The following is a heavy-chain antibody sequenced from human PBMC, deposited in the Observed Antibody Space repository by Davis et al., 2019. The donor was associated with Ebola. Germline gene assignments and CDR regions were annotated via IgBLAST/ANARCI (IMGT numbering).Heavy chain of an antibody. Sequence: ASVKVSCKASGYTFTSYAMHWVRQAPGQRLEWMGWINAGNGNTKYSQKFQGRVTITRDTSASTAYMELSSLRTEDTAVYYWARGLEGIALSLGYWGQGTLVTVSS. CDR3: ARGLEGIALSLGY. CDR2: INAGNGNT. CDR1: GYTFTSYA. J-gene: IGHJ4*02. D-gene: IGHD6-13*01. V-gene: IGHV1-3*01.